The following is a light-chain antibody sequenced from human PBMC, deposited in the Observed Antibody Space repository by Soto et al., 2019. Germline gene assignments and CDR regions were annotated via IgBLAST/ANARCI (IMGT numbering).Light chain of an antibody. CDR1: QGISSY. CDR2: AAS. CDR3: QQLNSYPLT. Sequence: DIPLTPAPSFLSASVGDRVTITCRASQGISSYLAWYQQKPGKAPKLLIYAASTLQSGVPSRFSGSGSGTEFTLTISSPQPEDFATYYCQQLNSYPLTFGGGTKVDIK. V-gene: IGKV1-9*01. J-gene: IGKJ4*01.